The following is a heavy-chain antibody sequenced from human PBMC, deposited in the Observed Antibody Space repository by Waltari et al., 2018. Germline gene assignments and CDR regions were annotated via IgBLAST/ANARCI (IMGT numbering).Heavy chain of an antibody. CDR2: IYYTGST. V-gene: IGHV4-59*01. Sequence: QVQLQESGPGLVKPSAPLSLTCTVSGGSISSYYWTWIRQPPGKALEWIAYIYYTGSTNYNPSLKSRVTISADTPKNQFSLKLSSVTAADTAIYYCARVSLRSVSDPYFFDYWGLGTLVTVSS. CDR3: ARVSLRSVSDPYFFDY. J-gene: IGHJ4*02. D-gene: IGHD3-3*01. CDR1: GGSISSYY.